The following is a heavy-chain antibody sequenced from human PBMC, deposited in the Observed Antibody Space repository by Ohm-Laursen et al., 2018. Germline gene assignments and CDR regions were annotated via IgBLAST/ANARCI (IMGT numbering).Heavy chain of an antibody. V-gene: IGHV3-48*01. Sequence: SLRLSCAASGFTFSSFTMNWVRQGPGKGLEWVSYISARNTTIYYADSVKGRFTISRDNAKNSLLLQMNSLRAEDTAVYYCARGSYGMDVWGQGTTVTVSS. D-gene: IGHD3-10*01. CDR2: ISARNTTI. CDR1: GFTFSSFT. J-gene: IGHJ6*02. CDR3: ARGSYGMDV.